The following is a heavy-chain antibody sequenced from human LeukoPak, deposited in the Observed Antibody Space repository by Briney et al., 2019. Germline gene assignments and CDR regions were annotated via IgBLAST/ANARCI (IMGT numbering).Heavy chain of an antibody. CDR3: ARDVGSTPNWEFDY. Sequence: ASVKVSCKTSGYTFVDYFIHWVRQPPGQGLEYMRRINANSGGTEYQQKFQGRVTMTRDMSISTAYVEVNWLISDDTAIYYCARDVGSTPNWEFDYWGQGTTVTVSS. V-gene: IGHV1-2*06. CDR1: GYTFVDYF. CDR2: INANSGGT. D-gene: IGHD1-26*01. J-gene: IGHJ4*02.